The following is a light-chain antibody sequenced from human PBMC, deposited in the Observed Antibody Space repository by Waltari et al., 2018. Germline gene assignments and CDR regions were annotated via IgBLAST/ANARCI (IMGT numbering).Light chain of an antibody. J-gene: IGLJ1*01. CDR3: SSYTSSSPYV. V-gene: IGLV2-14*02. Sequence: QSALTQPASVSGSPGQSITISCTGTSSDIGSYNLVSWYQQHPGKAPKLMIYGVSNRPSGVSNRFSGSKSGNTASLTISVLQAEDEADYYCSSYTSSSPYVFGTGTKVTVL. CDR2: GVS. CDR1: SSDIGSYNL.